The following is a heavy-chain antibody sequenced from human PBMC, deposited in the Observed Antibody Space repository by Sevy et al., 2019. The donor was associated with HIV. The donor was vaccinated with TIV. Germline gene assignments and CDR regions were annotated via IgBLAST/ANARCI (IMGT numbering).Heavy chain of an antibody. D-gene: IGHD6-13*01. CDR1: GFTFSSYA. V-gene: IGHV3-30-3*01. CDR3: ARVDSSSWNNWFDP. CDR2: ISYDGSNK. Sequence: GGSLRLSCAASGFTFSSYAMHWVRHAPGKGLEWVAVISYDGSNKYYADSVKGRFTISRDNSKNTLYLQMNSLRAEDTAVYYCARVDSSSWNNWFDPWGQGTLVTVSS. J-gene: IGHJ5*02.